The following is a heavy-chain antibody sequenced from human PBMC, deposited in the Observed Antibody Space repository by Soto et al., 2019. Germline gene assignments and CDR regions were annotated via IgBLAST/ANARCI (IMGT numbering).Heavy chain of an antibody. CDR2: INPNSGGT. J-gene: IGHJ6*03. CDR3: ARGSALPFFGGVTKYYYYYMDV. D-gene: IGHD3-16*01. V-gene: IGHV1-2*04. Sequence: ASVKVSCKASGYTFTGYYMHWVRQAPGQGLEWMGWINPNSGGTNYAQKFQGWVTMTRDTSISTAYMELSRLRSDDTAVYYCARGSALPFFGGVTKYYYYYMDVWGKGTTVTVSS. CDR1: GYTFTGYY.